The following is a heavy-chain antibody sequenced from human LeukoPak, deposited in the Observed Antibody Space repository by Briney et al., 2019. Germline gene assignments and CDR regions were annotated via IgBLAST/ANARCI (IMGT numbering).Heavy chain of an antibody. J-gene: IGHJ4*02. Sequence: GGSLRLSCAASGFTFSDYYMSWIRQAPGKGLEWVSGIIWNGGATGYADSVKGRFTISRDNAKDSLYLQMNSLRAEDTALYYCARDSPTMAGSPALDYWGQGTLVTVSS. CDR1: GFTFSDYY. D-gene: IGHD5-24*01. V-gene: IGHV3-20*04. CDR3: ARDSPTMAGSPALDY. CDR2: IIWNGGAT.